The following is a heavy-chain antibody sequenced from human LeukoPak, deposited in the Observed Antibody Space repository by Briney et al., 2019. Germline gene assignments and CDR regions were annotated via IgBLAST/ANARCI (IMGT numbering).Heavy chain of an antibody. D-gene: IGHD1-26*01. J-gene: IGHJ3*02. Sequence: GGSLRLSCAASGFTFSSYEMNWVRQAPGEGLEWVSSISSSSSYIYYADSVKGRFTISRDNAKNSLYLQMNSLRAEDTAVYYCARGIVGALNDAFDIWGQGTMVTVSS. CDR2: ISSSSSYI. V-gene: IGHV3-21*01. CDR3: ARGIVGALNDAFDI. CDR1: GFTFSSYE.